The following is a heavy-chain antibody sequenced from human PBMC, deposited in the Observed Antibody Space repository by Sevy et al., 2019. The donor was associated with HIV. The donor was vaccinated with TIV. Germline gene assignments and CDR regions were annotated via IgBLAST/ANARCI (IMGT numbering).Heavy chain of an antibody. CDR2: MNPNSGHT. J-gene: IGHJ4*02. CDR3: AKLASCGGDCYYFDF. CDR1: GYTFTDYD. V-gene: IGHV1-8*01. D-gene: IGHD2-21*02. Sequence: ASVKVSCKASGYTFTDYDITWVRQVTGQGLELVGWMNPNSGHTAYTENFQGRVSTTRDTSISTAYMELSSLRSEDTAVYYCAKLASCGGDCYYFDFWDQGTLVTVSS.